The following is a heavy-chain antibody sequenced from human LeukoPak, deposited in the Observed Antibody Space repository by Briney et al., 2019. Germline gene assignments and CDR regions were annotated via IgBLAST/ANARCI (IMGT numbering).Heavy chain of an antibody. V-gene: IGHV4-39*07. CDR3: ARLHPNGPDEY. D-gene: IGHD2-8*01. CDR1: GASIRSSAGYR. J-gene: IGHJ4*02. CDR2: ISYDGRR. Sequence: PSEPLSLTCAVSGASIRSSAGYRWGWIRQPPGKGLEWIGQISYDGRREYNPSLRSRVTISLDTSKNQSSLKMTSVTAADAAVFYCARLHPNGPDEYWGRGTLVTVSS.